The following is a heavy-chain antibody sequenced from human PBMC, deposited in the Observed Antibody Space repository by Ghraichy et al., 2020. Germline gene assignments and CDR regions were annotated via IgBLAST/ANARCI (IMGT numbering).Heavy chain of an antibody. V-gene: IGHV2-5*02. J-gene: IGHJ2*01. CDR1: GFSLSSSGVG. Sequence: PTLVKPTQTLRLTCTFSGFSLSSSGVGVGWIRQPPGKALEWLALIFSEEDKRYSPSVKTRVTISTATSKNQVVLTMTDMDPVDAATYFCVRSTTVTDWHFDLWGRGTLVSVSS. D-gene: IGHD4-17*01. CDR3: VRSTTVTDWHFDL. CDR2: IFSEEDK.